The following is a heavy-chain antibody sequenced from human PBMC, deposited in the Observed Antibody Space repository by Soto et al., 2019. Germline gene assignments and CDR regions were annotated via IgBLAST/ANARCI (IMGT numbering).Heavy chain of an antibody. CDR2: IYYSGST. CDR1: CGSISSYY. V-gene: IGHV4-59*01. Sequence: PSETLSLTCTVSCGSISSYYWSWIRQPPGKGLEWIGYIYYSGSTNYNPSLKSRVTISVDTSKNQFSLKLSSVTAADTAVYYCARDRRYCSGGSCYPNWFDPWGQGTLVTVSS. J-gene: IGHJ5*02. CDR3: ARDRRYCSGGSCYPNWFDP. D-gene: IGHD2-15*01.